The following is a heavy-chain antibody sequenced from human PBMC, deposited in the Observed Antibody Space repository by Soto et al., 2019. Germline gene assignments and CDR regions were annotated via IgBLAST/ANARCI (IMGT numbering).Heavy chain of an antibody. V-gene: IGHV1-2*04. J-gene: IGHJ6*02. D-gene: IGHD4-17*01. CDR1: GYTFTGYY. CDR2: INPNSGGT. Sequence: GASVKVSCKASGYTFTGYYMHWVRQAPGQGLEWMGWINPNSGGTNYAQKFQGWVTMTRDTSISTAYMGLSRLRSDDTAVYYCARSSTLYGDYTNYYYYYGMDVWGQGTTVTVSS. CDR3: ARSSTLYGDYTNYYYYYGMDV.